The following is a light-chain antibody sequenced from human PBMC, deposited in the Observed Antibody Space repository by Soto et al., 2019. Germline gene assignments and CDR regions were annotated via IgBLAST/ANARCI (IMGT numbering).Light chain of an antibody. J-gene: IGLJ1*01. CDR1: SSDVGDYNY. CDR2: EVS. CDR3: SSYAGSNKSV. V-gene: IGLV2-8*01. Sequence: QSVLTQPPSASGSPGQSVTISCTGSSSDVGDYNYVSWYQQPPGKAPKLMIYEVSKRPSGVPDRFSGSKSGNTASLTVSGLQPEDEADYYCSSYAGSNKSVFGTGTKLTVL.